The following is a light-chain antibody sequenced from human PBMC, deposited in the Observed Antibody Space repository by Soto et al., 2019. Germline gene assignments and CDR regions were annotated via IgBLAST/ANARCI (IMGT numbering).Light chain of an antibody. CDR3: TQFASPPQT. V-gene: IGKV3-20*01. J-gene: IGKJ1*01. Sequence: ENGFKPSPGTVSFSPGASATLSCTASQSVNSDYLAWFPQSPGQPPRLLIYATSRRASGITDRFSRSGSGTDFFLALRRLDPEDFAVYYCTQFASPPQTFGKGKKV. CDR2: ATS. CDR1: QSVNSDY.